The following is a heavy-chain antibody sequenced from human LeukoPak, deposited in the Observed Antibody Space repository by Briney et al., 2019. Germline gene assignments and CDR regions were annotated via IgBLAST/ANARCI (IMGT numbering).Heavy chain of an antibody. J-gene: IGHJ3*02. CDR3: AKDAYYYDSSGAFDI. CDR1: GFTFSSYG. CDR2: MSYDGSNK. D-gene: IGHD3-22*01. V-gene: IGHV3-30*18. Sequence: GGSLRLSCAASGFTFSSYGMHWVRQAPGKGLEWVAVMSYDGSNKYYADSVKGRFTISRDNSKNTLYLQMNSLRAEDTAVYYCAKDAYYYDSSGAFDIWGQGTMVTVSS.